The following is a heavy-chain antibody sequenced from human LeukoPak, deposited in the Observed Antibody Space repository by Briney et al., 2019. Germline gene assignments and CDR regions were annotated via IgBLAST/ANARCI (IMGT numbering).Heavy chain of an antibody. Sequence: SETLSLTCTVSGGSISSSDYYWNWIRQPPGKGLEWIGEINHRGSTNYNPSLKSRVTISVDTSKNQFSLNLSSVTAADTAVYYCARGLSMDVWGQGTTVTVSS. CDR3: ARGLSMDV. V-gene: IGHV4-39*07. J-gene: IGHJ6*02. CDR1: GGSISSSDYY. D-gene: IGHD2/OR15-2a*01. CDR2: INHRGST.